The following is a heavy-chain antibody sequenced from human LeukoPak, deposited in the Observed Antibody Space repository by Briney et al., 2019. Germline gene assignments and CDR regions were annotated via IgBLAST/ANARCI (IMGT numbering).Heavy chain of an antibody. Sequence: GGSLRLSCATSGFTFTSYGMNWVRQAPGKGLEWVSYISNSAILYADSVKGRFTISRDNARNALYLQMNSLRAEDTAVYYCAINGCYRGVCAFDVWGQGTMVTVFS. D-gene: IGHD2-21*01. CDR1: GFTFTSYG. CDR2: ISNSAI. V-gene: IGHV3-48*01. J-gene: IGHJ3*01. CDR3: AINGCYRGVCAFDV.